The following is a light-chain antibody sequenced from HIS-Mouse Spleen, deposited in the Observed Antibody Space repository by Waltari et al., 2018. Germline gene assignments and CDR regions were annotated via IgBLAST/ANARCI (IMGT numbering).Light chain of an antibody. CDR3: LLSYSGARHVV. CDR1: TGAVTSGHY. V-gene: IGLV7-46*01. CDR2: DTS. Sequence: QAVVTQEPSLTVSPGGTVTLTCGSSTGAVTSGHYPYWFQQKPGQAPRTLIYDTSNKHAWTPARFSGSRLGGKAALTLSGAQPEDEAEYYCLLSYSGARHVVFGGGTKLTVL. J-gene: IGLJ2*01.